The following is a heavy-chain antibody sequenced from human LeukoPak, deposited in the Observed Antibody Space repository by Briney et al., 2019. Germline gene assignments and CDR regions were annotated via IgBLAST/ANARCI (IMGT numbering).Heavy chain of an antibody. Sequence: GGSLRLSCAASGFTFSSSWMTWVRQAPGKGLEWVASINQDGGEIHYVDSVKGRFTISRDNAKNSLYLQMNSLRAEDTALYYCAKDIGSSGWFDYWGQGTLVTVSS. CDR2: INQDGGEI. J-gene: IGHJ4*02. V-gene: IGHV3-7*03. CDR1: GFTFSSSW. D-gene: IGHD6-19*01. CDR3: AKDIGSSGWFDY.